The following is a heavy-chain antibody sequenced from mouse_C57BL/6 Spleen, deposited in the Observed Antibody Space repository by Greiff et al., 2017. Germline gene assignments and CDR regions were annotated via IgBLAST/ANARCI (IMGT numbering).Heavy chain of an antibody. Sequence: EVMLVESGGGLVQPGGSLSLSCAASGFTFTDYYMSWVRQPPGKALEWLGFIRNKANGYTAEYSASVKGRFTISRDNSQSILYLQMNAMRAEDSATYYCAGYRYRNYQYYFDYWGQGTTLTVSS. V-gene: IGHV7-3*01. J-gene: IGHJ2*01. CDR2: IRNKANGYTA. CDR3: AGYRYRNYQYYFDY. D-gene: IGHD2-5*01. CDR1: GFTFTDYY.